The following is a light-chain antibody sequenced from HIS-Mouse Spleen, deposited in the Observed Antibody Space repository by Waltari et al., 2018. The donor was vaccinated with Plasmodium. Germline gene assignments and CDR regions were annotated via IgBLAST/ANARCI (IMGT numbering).Light chain of an antibody. CDR1: SSDFGSYNL. CDR2: EGS. Sequence: QSALTQPASVSGSPGQSITISCTGTSSDFGSYNLVSWYQQHPGKAPKRMIYEGSKRPSGVSNRFSGSKSGNTASLTISGLQAEDEADYYCCSYAGSSTFVFGGGTKLTVL. CDR3: CSYAGSSTFV. V-gene: IGLV2-23*03. J-gene: IGLJ3*02.